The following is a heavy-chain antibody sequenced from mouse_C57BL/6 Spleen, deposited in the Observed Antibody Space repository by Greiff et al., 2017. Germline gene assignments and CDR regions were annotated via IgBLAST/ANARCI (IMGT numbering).Heavy chain of an antibody. CDR2: IYPGSGRP. Sequence: QVQLQQPGAELVKPGASVKMSCKASGYTFTSYWITWVKQRPGQGLEWIGDIYPGSGRPNYTEKFKSKATMPVDTSASTHYMQLSSLTSEDSAVYYCARMPITTVVAPLSMDYWGQGTSVTVSS. CDR3: ARMPITTVVAPLSMDY. V-gene: IGHV1-55*01. J-gene: IGHJ4*01. D-gene: IGHD1-1*01. CDR1: GYTFTSYW.